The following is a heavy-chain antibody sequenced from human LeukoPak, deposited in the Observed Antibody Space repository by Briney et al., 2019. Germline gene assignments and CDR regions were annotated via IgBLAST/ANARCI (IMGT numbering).Heavy chain of an antibody. J-gene: IGHJ3*02. V-gene: IGHV3-74*01. Sequence: PGRSLRLSCAASGFTFSSYWMHWVRQAPRKGLVWVSRISTDGSSTNSADSVKGPFTISRDNAKNTLYLQMNSLRAEDTAVYYCVREYSSSSGRAFDIWGQGTMVTVS. D-gene: IGHD6-6*01. CDR3: VREYSSSSGRAFDI. CDR1: GFTFSSYW. CDR2: ISTDGSST.